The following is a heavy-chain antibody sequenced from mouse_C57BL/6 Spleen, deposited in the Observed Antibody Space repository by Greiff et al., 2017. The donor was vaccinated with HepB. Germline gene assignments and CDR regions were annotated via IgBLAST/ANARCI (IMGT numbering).Heavy chain of an antibody. D-gene: IGHD1-1*01. Sequence: QVQLQQSGAELVRPGASVTLSCKASGYTFTDYEMHWVKQTPVHGLEWIGAIDPETGGTAYNQKFKGKAILTADKSSSTAYMELRSLTSEDSAVYYCTRGITTVVELFDDWGQGTTLTVSS. V-gene: IGHV1-15*01. CDR2: IDPETGGT. J-gene: IGHJ2*01. CDR3: TRGITTVVELFDD. CDR1: GYTFTDYE.